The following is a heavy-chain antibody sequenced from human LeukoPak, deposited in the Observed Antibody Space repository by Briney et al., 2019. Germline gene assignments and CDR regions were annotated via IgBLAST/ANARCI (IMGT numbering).Heavy chain of an antibody. CDR1: GYTFTSYG. CDR3: ARGEYGGGWYARGFFDY. J-gene: IGHJ4*02. CDR2: INAYNGNT. V-gene: IGHV1-18*01. Sequence: GASVKVSCKASGYTFTSYGISWVRQAPGQGLEWMGWINAYNGNTNYAQKLQGRVTMTTDTSTSAAYMELRSLRSDDTAVYYCARGEYGGGWYARGFFDYWGQGTLVTVSS. D-gene: IGHD6-19*01.